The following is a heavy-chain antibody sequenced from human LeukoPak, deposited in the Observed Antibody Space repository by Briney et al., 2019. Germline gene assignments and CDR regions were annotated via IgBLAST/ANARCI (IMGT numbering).Heavy chain of an antibody. D-gene: IGHD6-13*01. CDR1: GFTFDDYG. J-gene: IGHJ4*02. Sequence: PGGSLRLSCAASGFTFDDYGMSWVRQAPGKGLEWVSGINWNGGSTGYADSVKGRFTISRDNAKNSLYLQMNSLRAEDTALYYCARVGGIAAENAYFDYWGQGTLVTVSS. CDR3: ARVGGIAAENAYFDY. V-gene: IGHV3-20*04. CDR2: INWNGGST.